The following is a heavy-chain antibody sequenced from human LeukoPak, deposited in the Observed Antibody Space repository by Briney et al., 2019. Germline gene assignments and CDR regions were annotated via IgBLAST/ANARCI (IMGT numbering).Heavy chain of an antibody. CDR3: ARSIYSYGYGYFGY. CDR1: GGTFSSYA. Sequence: SVKVSCKASGGTFSSYAISWVRQAPGQGLEWMGRIIPILGIANYAQKFQGRVTITADKSTSTAYMELSSLRSEDTAVYYCARSIYSYGYGYFGYWGQGTLVTVSS. D-gene: IGHD5-18*01. V-gene: IGHV1-69*04. J-gene: IGHJ4*02. CDR2: IIPILGIA.